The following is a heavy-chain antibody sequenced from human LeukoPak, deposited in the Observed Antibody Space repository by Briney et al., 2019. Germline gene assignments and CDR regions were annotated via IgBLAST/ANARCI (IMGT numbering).Heavy chain of an antibody. D-gene: IGHD4-17*01. J-gene: IGHJ4*02. CDR1: GFTFSNYG. V-gene: IGHV3-30*02. CDR3: AKTVQSFDY. Sequence: GGSLRLSCAASGFTFSNYGMHWVRQAPGKGLEWVAFIRNDGSDKYYADSVKGRFTISRDNSKNTLYLQMNSLRAEDTAVYYCAKTVQSFDYWGQGTLVTVSS. CDR2: IRNDGSDK.